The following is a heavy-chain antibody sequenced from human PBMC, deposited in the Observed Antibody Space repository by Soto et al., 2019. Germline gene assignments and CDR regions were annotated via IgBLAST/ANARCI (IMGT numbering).Heavy chain of an antibody. CDR1: GYTFTDFY. Sequence: HVQLVQSGAEVKPPGASVKVSCKASGYTFTDFYIHWVRQAPGQGLEWMAVIYPSDGSTTYAQSFQGRVIVTSDTSTNTIYMDLSSLTSADTAVYYCARADREYWGQGPWSPSP. CDR3: ARADREY. V-gene: IGHV1-46*01. CDR2: IYPSDGST. J-gene: IGHJ4*02.